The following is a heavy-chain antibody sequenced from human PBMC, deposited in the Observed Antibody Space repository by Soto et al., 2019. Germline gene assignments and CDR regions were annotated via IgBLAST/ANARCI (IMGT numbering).Heavy chain of an antibody. Sequence: PSETLSLTCAVSGGSISSGGYSWSWIRQPPGKGLEWIGYIYHSGSTYYNPSLKSRVTISVDTSKNQFSLKLSSVTAADTAVYYCAFIFSWGYSYGSCFAYWGQGTLVPVSS. V-gene: IGHV4-30-2*01. J-gene: IGHJ4*02. CDR1: GGSISSGGYS. CDR3: AFIFSWGYSYGSCFAY. CDR2: IYHSGST. D-gene: IGHD5-18*01.